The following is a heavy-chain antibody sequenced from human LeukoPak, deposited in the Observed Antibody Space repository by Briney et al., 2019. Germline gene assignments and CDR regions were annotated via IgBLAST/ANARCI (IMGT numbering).Heavy chain of an antibody. D-gene: IGHD3-22*01. V-gene: IGHV3-74*01. CDR2: VNSDGSST. Sequence: GGSLRLSCAVSGFTFSNYWMHWVRQAPGKGLVWVSRVNSDGSSTIYADSVKGRFTISRDNAKNTLYLHMNSLRAEDTAVYYCASMHYDSSGYPFDYWGQGTLVTVSS. J-gene: IGHJ4*02. CDR1: GFTFSNYW. CDR3: ASMHYDSSGYPFDY.